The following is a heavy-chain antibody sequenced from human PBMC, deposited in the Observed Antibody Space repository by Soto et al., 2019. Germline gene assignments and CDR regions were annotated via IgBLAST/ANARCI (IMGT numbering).Heavy chain of an antibody. D-gene: IGHD3-22*01. Sequence: ASVKVCCKASGYTVNSYGISWVRQDPGQGLEWMGWISAYNGNTNYAQKLQGRVTMTIDTSTSTAYMELRSLRSDDTAVYYCARDAYYDSSGYYFARWFDPWGQGTLVTVSS. J-gene: IGHJ5*02. V-gene: IGHV1-18*01. CDR2: ISAYNGNT. CDR1: GYTVNSYG. CDR3: ARDAYYDSSGYYFARWFDP.